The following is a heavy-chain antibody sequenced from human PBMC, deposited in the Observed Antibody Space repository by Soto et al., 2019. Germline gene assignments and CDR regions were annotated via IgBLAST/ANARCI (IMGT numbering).Heavy chain of an antibody. CDR2: INHSGST. CDR3: ARSADYYDSSGYYPPY. D-gene: IGHD3-22*01. J-gene: IGHJ4*02. CDR1: GGSFSGYY. Sequence: PSETLSLTCAVYGGSFSGYYWSWIRQPPGKGLEWIGEINHSGSTNYNPSLKSRVTISVDTSKNQFSLKLSSVTAADTAVYYCARSADYYDSSGYYPPYWGQGTLVTVS. V-gene: IGHV4-34*01.